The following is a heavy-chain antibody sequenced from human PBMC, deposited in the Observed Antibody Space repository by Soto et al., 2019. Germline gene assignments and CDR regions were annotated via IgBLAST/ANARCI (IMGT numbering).Heavy chain of an antibody. V-gene: IGHV4-31*03. Sequence: QVQLQESGPGLVKPSQTLSLTCTVSGGSISSGGYYWSWIRQHPGKGLEWIGYIYYTGNSHNNPSLNSRVTIPVDTSKNQFSLKLSCLTAADTAVYYCARDGQWLKRGFDSWGQGTLVTVSS. D-gene: IGHD3-22*01. J-gene: IGHJ4*02. CDR1: GGSISSGGYY. CDR2: IYYTGNS. CDR3: ARDGQWLKRGFDS.